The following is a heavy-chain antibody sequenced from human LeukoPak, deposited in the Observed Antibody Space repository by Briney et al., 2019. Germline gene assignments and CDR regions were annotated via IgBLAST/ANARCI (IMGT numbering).Heavy chain of an antibody. CDR3: AREAYGDNGGWFDP. J-gene: IGHJ5*02. CDR2: FYHSGNT. D-gene: IGHD4-17*01. Sequence: PSETLSLTCTVSGGSISSSSYYWGWIRQPPGKGLEWIGSFYHSGNTYYNSSLKSRVTISVDTSKNQFSLNLKSVTASDTAVYYCAREAYGDNGGWFDPWGQGTLVTVSS. CDR1: GGSISSSSYY. V-gene: IGHV4-39*02.